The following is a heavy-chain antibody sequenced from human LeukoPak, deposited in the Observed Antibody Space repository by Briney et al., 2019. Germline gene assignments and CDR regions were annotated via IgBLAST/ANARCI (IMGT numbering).Heavy chain of an antibody. Sequence: SETLSLTCTVSGGSISSSSYSWGWIRQPPGKGLEWIGSIYYSGSTYYNPSLKSRVTISLDTSKNQFSLKLSSVTAADTAVYYCARDLNWETYWGQGTLVTVSS. V-gene: IGHV4-39*07. J-gene: IGHJ4*02. CDR1: GGSISSSSYS. CDR2: IYYSGST. CDR3: ARDLNWETY. D-gene: IGHD7-27*01.